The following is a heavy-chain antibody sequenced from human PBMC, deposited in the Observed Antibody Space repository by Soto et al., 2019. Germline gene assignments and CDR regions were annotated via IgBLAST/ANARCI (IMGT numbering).Heavy chain of an antibody. CDR2: IIPIFGTA. Sequence: SVKVSCKASGGTFSSYAISWVRQAPGQGLEWMGGIIPIFGTANYAQKFQGRVTITADESTSTAYMELSSLRSEDTAVYYCAKISRILATIAGPFDTWGQGTLVTVSS. D-gene: IGHD5-12*01. CDR3: AKISRILATIAGPFDT. V-gene: IGHV1-69*13. CDR1: GGTFSSYA. J-gene: IGHJ5*02.